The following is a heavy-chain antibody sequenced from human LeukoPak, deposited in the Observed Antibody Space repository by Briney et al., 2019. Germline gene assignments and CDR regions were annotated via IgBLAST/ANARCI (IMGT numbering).Heavy chain of an antibody. CDR2: ISSSGSTI. CDR3: ARVGSGSYYRLNWFDP. CDR1: GFTFSSYE. J-gene: IGHJ5*02. D-gene: IGHD3-10*01. Sequence: GGSLRLSCAASGFTFSSYEMNWVRQAPGKGLEWVSYISSSGSTIYYADSVKGRFTISRDNAKNSLYLQMNSLRAEDTAVYYCARVGSGSYYRLNWFDPWGQGTLVTVSS. V-gene: IGHV3-48*03.